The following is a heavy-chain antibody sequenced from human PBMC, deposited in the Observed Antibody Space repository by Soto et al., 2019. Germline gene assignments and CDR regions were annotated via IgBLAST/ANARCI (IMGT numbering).Heavy chain of an antibody. Sequence: QVQLVESGGGVVQPGRSLRLSCAASGFTFSSYGMHWVRQAPGKGLEWVAVISYDGSNKYYADSVKGRFTISRDNSKNPLYLQMNSLRAEDTAVYYCAKDPRRYCSSTSCYSLDYWGQGTLVTVSS. D-gene: IGHD2-2*02. CDR2: ISYDGSNK. J-gene: IGHJ4*02. CDR3: AKDPRRYCSSTSCYSLDY. V-gene: IGHV3-30*18. CDR1: GFTFSSYG.